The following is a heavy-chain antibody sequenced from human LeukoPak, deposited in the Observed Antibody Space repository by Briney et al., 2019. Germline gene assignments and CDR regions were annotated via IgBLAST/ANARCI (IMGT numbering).Heavy chain of an antibody. CDR3: ARLLDYYDSSGYYSHYYFDY. CDR2: IYPGDSDT. CDR1: GYSFTSYW. J-gene: IGHJ4*02. Sequence: GESLKISCKGSGYSFTSYWLGWVRQMPGKGLEWMGIIYPGDSDTRYSPSFQGQVTISADKSISTAYLQWSSLKASDTAMYYCARLLDYYDSSGYYSHYYFDYWGQGTLVTVSS. D-gene: IGHD3-22*01. V-gene: IGHV5-51*01.